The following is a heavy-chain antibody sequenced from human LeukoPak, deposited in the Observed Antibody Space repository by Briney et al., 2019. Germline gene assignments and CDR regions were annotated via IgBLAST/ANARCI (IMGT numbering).Heavy chain of an antibody. D-gene: IGHD6-13*01. V-gene: IGHV5-51*01. CDR3: ARGSGYSSSWYSLFDY. J-gene: IGHJ4*02. Sequence: GESLKISCKGSGYSSTSYWIGWVRQMPGKGLEWMGIIYPGDSDTRYSPSFQGQVTISADKSISTAYLQWSSLKASDTAMYYCARGSGYSSSWYSLFDYWGQGTLVTVSS. CDR2: IYPGDSDT. CDR1: GYSSTSYW.